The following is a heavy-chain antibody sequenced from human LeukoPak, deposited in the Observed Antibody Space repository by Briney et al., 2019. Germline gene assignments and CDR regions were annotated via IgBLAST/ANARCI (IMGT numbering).Heavy chain of an antibody. Sequence: ASVKVSCKASGGTFSGYAISWVRQAPGQGLEWMGRIIPILGIANYAQKFQGRVTITADKSTSTAYMELSSLRSEDTAVYYCARMAYCSSTSCYPDRFDPWGQGTLVTVSS. D-gene: IGHD2-2*01. CDR3: ARMAYCSSTSCYPDRFDP. V-gene: IGHV1-69*04. CDR1: GGTFSGYA. J-gene: IGHJ5*02. CDR2: IIPILGIA.